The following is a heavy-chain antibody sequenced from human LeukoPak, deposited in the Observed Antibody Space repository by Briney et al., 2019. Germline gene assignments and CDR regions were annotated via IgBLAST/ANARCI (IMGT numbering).Heavy chain of an antibody. D-gene: IGHD4-17*01. CDR3: AKEIWPTVTTPGHTHFDY. CDR2: LRFDGRNK. J-gene: IGHJ4*02. V-gene: IGHV3-30*02. Sequence: AVSLTLSCAASGFTCSTYGMQWLRPAPGKGLEWVAFLRFDGRNKYYEDSVKGRFTISRDNSKNTMCLQMNSLRAEDTAVYYCAKEIWPTVTTPGHTHFDYWGQGTLVTVSS. CDR1: GFTCSTYG.